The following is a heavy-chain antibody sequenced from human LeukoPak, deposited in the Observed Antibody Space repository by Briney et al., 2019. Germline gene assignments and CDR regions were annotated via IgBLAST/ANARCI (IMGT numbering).Heavy chain of an antibody. CDR2: IIPIFGTA. J-gene: IGHJ3*02. Sequence: SVKVSCKASGGTFSSYAISWVRQAPGQGLEWMGRIIPIFGTANYAQKFQGRVTITTDESTSTAYMELSSLRSEDTAVYYCARASYDSSGRSDGAFDIWGQGTMVTVSP. D-gene: IGHD3-22*01. CDR3: ARASYDSSGRSDGAFDI. CDR1: GGTFSSYA. V-gene: IGHV1-69*05.